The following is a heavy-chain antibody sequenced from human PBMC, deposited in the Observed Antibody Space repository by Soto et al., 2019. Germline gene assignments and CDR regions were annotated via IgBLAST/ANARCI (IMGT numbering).Heavy chain of an antibody. J-gene: IGHJ4*02. CDR2: IDWDDDK. CDR1: GFSLSTSGMC. D-gene: IGHD6-13*01. CDR3: SRTLYCSSGSPQYYFDY. Sequence: SGPTLVNPTQTLTLTCTFSGFSLSTSGMCVSWIRQPPGKALEWLALIDWDDDKYYSTSLKTRLTISKDTSKNQVVLTMTNMEPVDTATYYCSRTLYCSSGSPQYYFDYWGQGTLVTVSS. V-gene: IGHV2-70*01.